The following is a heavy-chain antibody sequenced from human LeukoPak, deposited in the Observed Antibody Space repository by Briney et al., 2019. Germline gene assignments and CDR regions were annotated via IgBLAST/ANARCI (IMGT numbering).Heavy chain of an antibody. CDR2: IYYSGST. V-gene: IGHV4-59*11. CDR1: GGSISSHY. D-gene: IGHD2-2*02. Sequence: PPETLSLTCTVSGGSISSHYWSWIRQPPGKGLEWIGYIYYSGSTNYNPSLKSRVTISVDTSKNQFSLKLSSVAAADTAVYYCARVQVVVVPTAIPVLGAFDIWGQGTMVTVSS. J-gene: IGHJ3*02. CDR3: ARVQVVVVPTAIPVLGAFDI.